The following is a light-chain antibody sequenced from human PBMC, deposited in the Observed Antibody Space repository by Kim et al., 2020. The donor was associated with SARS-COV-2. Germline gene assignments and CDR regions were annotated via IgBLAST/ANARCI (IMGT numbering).Light chain of an antibody. V-gene: IGKV3-20*01. CDR1: QSVSRSY. J-gene: IGKJ2*01. CDR3: QQYGSSPYT. Sequence: EIVLTQSPATLSLSPGERATLSCRASQSVSRSYLAWYQQIPGQAPRLLIYDASNRATGIPDRFSGSGFGTDFTLTINRVEPEDAAVYSCQQYGSSPYTFGQGTKLEI. CDR2: DAS.